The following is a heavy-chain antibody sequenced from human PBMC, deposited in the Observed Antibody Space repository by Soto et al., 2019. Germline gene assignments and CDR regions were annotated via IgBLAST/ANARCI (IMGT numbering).Heavy chain of an antibody. CDR1: GYTFTSHK. J-gene: IGHJ5*02. Sequence: QGQLVQSGAEVKKPGASVKVSCKASGYTFTSHKINWVRQATGQGLEWMGWMDPDSGKTAYVQKFQGRVTMTRNTSIGTAYMELNSRRSEDTAMYYCARKHDDYWGGFNWFDPWGHGTLVNVSS. D-gene: IGHD3-3*01. CDR3: ARKHDDYWGGFNWFDP. V-gene: IGHV1-8*01. CDR2: MDPDSGKT.